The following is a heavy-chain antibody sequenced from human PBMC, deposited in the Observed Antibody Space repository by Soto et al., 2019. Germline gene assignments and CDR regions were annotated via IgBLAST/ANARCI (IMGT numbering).Heavy chain of an antibody. V-gene: IGHV3-33*01. CDR3: VRDLLGSGGHFDY. Sequence: GSLRLSCAASGFIFSSFGMHWVRQAPGKGLEWVAHIWYDGSNTYYADSVKGRFTISRDNSRNTLYLQMNSLRAEDTAVYHCVRDLLGSGGHFDYWGQGTLVTVSS. CDR1: GFIFSSFG. D-gene: IGHD7-27*01. CDR2: IWYDGSNT. J-gene: IGHJ4*02.